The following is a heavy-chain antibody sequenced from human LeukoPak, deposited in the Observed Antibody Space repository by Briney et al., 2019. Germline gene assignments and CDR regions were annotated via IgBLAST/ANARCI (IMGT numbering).Heavy chain of an antibody. CDR3: ARGALTMLRGVTPPDY. D-gene: IGHD3-10*01. CDR1: GFTFSSYA. CDR2: ISPSTSDI. Sequence: PGGSLRLSCAASGFTFSSYAMHWVRQAPGKGLEWVSSISPSTSDIHYADSVKGRFTISRDNAKNSLYLQMNSLRAEDTAVYYCARGALTMLRGVTPPDYWGQGTLVTVSS. J-gene: IGHJ4*02. V-gene: IGHV3-21*01.